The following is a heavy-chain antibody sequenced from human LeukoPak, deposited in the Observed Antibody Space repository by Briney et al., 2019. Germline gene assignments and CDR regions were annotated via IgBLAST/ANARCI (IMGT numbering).Heavy chain of an antibody. CDR2: MQRDGAGK. Sequence: GGSLRLSCAASGFTFSSYAMSWVRQAPGKGLEWVALMQRDGAGKYFADSVRGRFTISRDMSRNTFYLQMSSLTAEDTAVYYCARDLNCAFDYWGQGTLVTVSS. D-gene: IGHD1-20*01. J-gene: IGHJ4*02. V-gene: IGHV3-30*02. CDR1: GFTFSSYA. CDR3: ARDLNCAFDY.